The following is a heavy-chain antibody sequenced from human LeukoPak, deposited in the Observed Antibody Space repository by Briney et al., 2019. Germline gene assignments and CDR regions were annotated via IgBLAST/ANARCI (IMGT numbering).Heavy chain of an antibody. CDR1: GGSISSYY. D-gene: IGHD3-3*01. CDR2: INHSGST. V-gene: IGHV4-34*01. Sequence: SETLSLTCTVSGGSISSYYWSWIRQPPGKGLEWIGEINHSGSTNYNPSLKSRVTISVDTSKNQFSLKLSSVTAADTAVYYCARGSLSTIFYYFDYWGQGTLVTVSS. CDR3: ARGSLSTIFYYFDY. J-gene: IGHJ4*02.